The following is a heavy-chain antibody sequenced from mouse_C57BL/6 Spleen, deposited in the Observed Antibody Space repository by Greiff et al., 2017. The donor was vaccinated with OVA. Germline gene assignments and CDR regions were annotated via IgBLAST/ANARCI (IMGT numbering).Heavy chain of an antibody. D-gene: IGHD1-1*01. CDR3: TGGTITTVDYFDY. J-gene: IGHJ2*01. CDR1: GFTFSNYW. CDR2: IRLKSDNYAT. V-gene: IGHV6-3*01. Sequence: DVKLQESGGGLVQPGGSMKLSCVASGFTFSNYWMNWVRQSPEKGLEWVAQIRLKSDNYATHYAESVKGRFTISRDDSKSSVYLQMNNLRAEDTGIYYCTGGTITTVDYFDYWGQGTTLTVSS.